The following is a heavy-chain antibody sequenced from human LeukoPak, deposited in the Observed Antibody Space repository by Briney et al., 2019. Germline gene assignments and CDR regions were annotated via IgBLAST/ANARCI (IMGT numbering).Heavy chain of an antibody. CDR2: ISYDGTNK. J-gene: IGHJ6*02. V-gene: IGHV3-30-3*01. CDR1: GFTFSCYA. Sequence: GGSLRLTCAASGFTFSCYAMHWVRQAPGKGLEWGAVISYDGTNKYYADSVKGRFTISRDNSKNTLYLQMNSLRAEDTAVYYCARDSYGMDVWGQGTTVTVSS. CDR3: ARDSYGMDV.